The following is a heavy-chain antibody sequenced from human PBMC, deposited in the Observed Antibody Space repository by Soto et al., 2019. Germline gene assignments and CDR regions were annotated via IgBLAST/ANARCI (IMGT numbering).Heavy chain of an antibody. J-gene: IGHJ4*02. V-gene: IGHV5-51*01. CDR2: IYPGDSDT. Sequence: GESLKISCKGSGYSFTSYWIGWVRQMPGKGLGWMGIIYPGDSDTRYSPSFQGQVTISADKSISTAYLQWSSLKASDTAMYYCARLGYGSGSYLALGFDYWGQGTLVTVSS. D-gene: IGHD3-10*01. CDR1: GYSFTSYW. CDR3: ARLGYGSGSYLALGFDY.